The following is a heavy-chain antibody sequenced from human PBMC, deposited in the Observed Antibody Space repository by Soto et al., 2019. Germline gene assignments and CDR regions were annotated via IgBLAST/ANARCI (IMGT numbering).Heavy chain of an antibody. CDR1: GGTFSSYA. J-gene: IGHJ6*02. CDR3: ARDPFIAVAGTVGASYYYYGMDV. V-gene: IGHV1-69*06. D-gene: IGHD6-19*01. CDR2: IIPIFGTA. Sequence: QVQLVQSGAEVKKPGSSVKVSCKASGGTFSSYAISWVRQAPGQGLEWMGGIIPIFGTANYAQKFQGRVTITADKSTRTAYMELSSLRSEDTAVYYCARDPFIAVAGTVGASYYYYGMDVWGQGTTVTVSS.